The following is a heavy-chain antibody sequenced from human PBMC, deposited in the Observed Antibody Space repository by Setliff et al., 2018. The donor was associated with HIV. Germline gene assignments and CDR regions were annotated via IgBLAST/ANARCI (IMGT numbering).Heavy chain of an antibody. V-gene: IGHV1-18*04. J-gene: IGHJ4*02. CDR2: MSGNNGNT. Sequence: ASVKVSCKASGYSLANYAISWVRQVPGHGLEWMGWMSGNNGNTKSAPRVQGRLTLATDISTGTAYMELMSLTSDDTAVYYCARDWFYYGPGGFHNGGLDYWGQGTPVTVSS. D-gene: IGHD3-10*01. CDR3: ARDWFYYGPGGFHNGGLDY. CDR1: GYSLANYA.